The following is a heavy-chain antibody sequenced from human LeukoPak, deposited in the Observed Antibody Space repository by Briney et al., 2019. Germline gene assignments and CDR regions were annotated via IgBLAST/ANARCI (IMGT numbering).Heavy chain of an antibody. CDR2: IIPIFGTA. V-gene: IGHV1-69*05. J-gene: IGHJ4*02. D-gene: IGHD6-13*01. Sequence: GASVKVSCKASGGTFSSYAISWVRQAPGQGLEWMGGIIPIFGTANYAQKFQGRVTITTDESTSTAYMELSSLRSEDTAVYYCARERKYRRAAAGRYETYYFDYWGQGTLVTVSS. CDR1: GGTFSSYA. CDR3: ARERKYRRAAAGRYETYYFDY.